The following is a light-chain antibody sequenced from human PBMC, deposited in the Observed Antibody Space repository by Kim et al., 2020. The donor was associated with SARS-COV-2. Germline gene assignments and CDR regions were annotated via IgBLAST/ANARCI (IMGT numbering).Light chain of an antibody. V-gene: IGKV1-39*01. CDR3: QQSYSTSLVT. J-gene: IGKJ4*01. Sequence: DIQMTQSPSSLSASVGDRVTITCRASQSISSYLNWYQQKPGKAPKLLIYAASSLQSGVPSRFSGSGSGTDFTLTISSLQPEDFATYYCQQSYSTSLVTFGGGTKVDIK. CDR1: QSISSY. CDR2: AAS.